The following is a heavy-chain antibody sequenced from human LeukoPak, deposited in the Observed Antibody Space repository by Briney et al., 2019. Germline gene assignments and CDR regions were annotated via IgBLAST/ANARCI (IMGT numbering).Heavy chain of an antibody. CDR1: GGSISSYY. D-gene: IGHD3-22*01. CDR2: IYTSGST. V-gene: IGHV4-4*07. J-gene: IGHJ5*02. CDR3: ARDRSYDSQNWFDP. Sequence: PSETLSLTCTVSGGSISSYYWSWIRQPAGKGLEWIGRIYTSGSTNYNPSLKSRVTMSVDASKNQFSLKLSSVTAADTAVYYCARDRSYDSQNWFDPWGQGTLVTVSS.